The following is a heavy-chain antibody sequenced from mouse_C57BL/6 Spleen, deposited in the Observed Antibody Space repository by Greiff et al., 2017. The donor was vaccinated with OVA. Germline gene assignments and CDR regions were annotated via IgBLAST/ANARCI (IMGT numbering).Heavy chain of an antibody. CDR1: GYTFTSYW. Sequence: QVQLKQPGAELVKPGASVKLSCKASGYTFTSYWMKWVKQRPGQGLEWIGEIDPSDSYTNYNQKFKGKATLTVDTSSSTAYMQLSSLTSEDSAVYYCARRGFYYGTRYWYFDYWGTGTTVTVSS. D-gene: IGHD2-1*01. CDR3: ARRGFYYGTRYWYFDY. CDR2: IDPSDSYT. V-gene: IGHV1-50*01. J-gene: IGHJ1*03.